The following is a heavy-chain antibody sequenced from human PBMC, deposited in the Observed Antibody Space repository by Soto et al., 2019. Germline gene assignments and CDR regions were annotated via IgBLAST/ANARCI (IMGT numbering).Heavy chain of an antibody. Sequence: QVQLVESGGGVVQPGRSLRPSCAASGFTFSSYGMPWVRQAPGKGLEWVAVISYDGSNKYYADSVKGRFTISRDNSKNTLYLQMNSLRAEDTAVYYCAKETYSGPLDYWGQGTLVTVSS. V-gene: IGHV3-30*18. D-gene: IGHD2-15*01. CDR1: GFTFSSYG. CDR3: AKETYSGPLDY. CDR2: ISYDGSNK. J-gene: IGHJ4*02.